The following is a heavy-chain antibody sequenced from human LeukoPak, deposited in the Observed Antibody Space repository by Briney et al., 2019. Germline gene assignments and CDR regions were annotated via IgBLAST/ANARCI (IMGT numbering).Heavy chain of an antibody. D-gene: IGHD1-26*01. Sequence: PGGSLRLSCAASGFTFSSYSMNWVRQAPGKGLEWVSHITASGTAMFYADSVKGRFTISRDNAKNSLYLQMNSLRAEDTAVYYCARAGGTYTFDYWGQGTLVTVSS. V-gene: IGHV3-48*01. J-gene: IGHJ4*02. CDR1: GFTFSSYS. CDR2: ITASGTAM. CDR3: ARAGGTYTFDY.